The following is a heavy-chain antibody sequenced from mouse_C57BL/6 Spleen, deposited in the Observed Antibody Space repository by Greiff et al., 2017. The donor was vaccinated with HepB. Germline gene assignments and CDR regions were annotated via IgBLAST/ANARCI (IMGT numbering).Heavy chain of an antibody. J-gene: IGHJ1*03. V-gene: IGHV1-69*01. CDR1: GYTFTSYW. CDR3: ARFHGYFDV. Sequence: VQLQQSGAELVMPGASVKLSCKASGYTFTSYWMHWVKQRPGRGLEWIGEIDPSDSYTNYNQKFKGKSTLTVDKSSSTAYMQLSSLTSEDSAVYYCARFHGYFDVWGTGTTVTVSS. CDR2: IDPSDSYT.